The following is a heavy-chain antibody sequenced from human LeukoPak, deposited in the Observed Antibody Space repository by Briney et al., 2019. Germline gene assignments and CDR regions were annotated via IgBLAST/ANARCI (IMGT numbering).Heavy chain of an antibody. J-gene: IGHJ5*02. D-gene: IGHD1-26*01. Sequence: SETLSLTCTVSGYSINSGYYWAWIRQPPGKGLQWIGSIYHSGSTYYNPSLKSPVTISVDTSKNQFSLKLSSVTAADTAVYYCARIEGSYGANWFDPWGQGTLVTVSS. CDR2: IYHSGST. CDR1: GYSINSGYY. V-gene: IGHV4-38-2*02. CDR3: ARIEGSYGANWFDP.